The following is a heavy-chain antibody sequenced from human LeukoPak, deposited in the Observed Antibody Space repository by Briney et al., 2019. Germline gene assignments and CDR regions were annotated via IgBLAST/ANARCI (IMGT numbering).Heavy chain of an antibody. J-gene: IGHJ4*02. V-gene: IGHV3-23*01. Sequence: GGSLRLSCAASGFTFSSYAMSWVRQAPGKGLEGVSAISSSGGSTYYADSVKGRFTISRDNSKNTLYLQMNSLRAEDTALYYCARDLRVVITGSFDSWGQGTLVTVSS. CDR1: GFTFSSYA. CDR2: ISSSGGST. CDR3: ARDLRVVITGSFDS. D-gene: IGHD3-22*01.